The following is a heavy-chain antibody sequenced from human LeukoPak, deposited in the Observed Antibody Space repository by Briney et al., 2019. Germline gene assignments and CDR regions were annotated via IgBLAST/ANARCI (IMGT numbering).Heavy chain of an antibody. J-gene: IGHJ4*02. V-gene: IGHV4-39*01. CDR1: GFTFSDYY. D-gene: IGHD3-22*01. CDR2: IYYSGST. Sequence: LRLSCAASGFTFSDYYMSWIRQPPGKGLEWIGSIYYSGSTYYNPSLKSRVTISVDTSKNQFSLKLSSVTAADTAVYYCARHRRYYDSSGYSFYGLFDYWGQGTLVTVSS. CDR3: ARHRRYYDSSGYSFYGLFDY.